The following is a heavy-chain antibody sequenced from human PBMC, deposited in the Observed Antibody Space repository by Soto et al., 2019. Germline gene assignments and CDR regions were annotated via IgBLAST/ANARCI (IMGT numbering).Heavy chain of an antibody. D-gene: IGHD6-19*01. CDR2: ISYDGSEN. J-gene: IGHJ4*02. CDR1: GFSFSNYA. V-gene: IGHV3-30-3*01. Sequence: QVQLVESGGGVVQAGRSLRLSCAASGFSFSNYAMNWARQAPGKGLEWVAAISYDGSENFYADSLKGRFTISRDNSKNTQYLQMDSLRPEDTAVYSCARGRYNGWGDLDCWGQGTLVAVSS. CDR3: ARGRYNGWGDLDC.